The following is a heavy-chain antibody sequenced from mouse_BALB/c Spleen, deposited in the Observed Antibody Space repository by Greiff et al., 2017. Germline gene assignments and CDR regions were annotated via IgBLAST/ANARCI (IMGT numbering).Heavy chain of an antibody. CDR3: ARAIYYGSSYAYAMDY. J-gene: IGHJ4*01. CDR1: GFNIKDTY. V-gene: IGHV14-3*02. D-gene: IGHD1-1*01. Sequence: VQLQQSGAELVKPGASVKLSCTASGFNIKDTYMHWVKQRPEQGLEWIGRIDPANGNTKYDPKFQGKATITADTSSNTAYLQLSSLTSEDTAVYYCARAIYYGSSYAYAMDYWGQGTSVTVSS. CDR2: IDPANGNT.